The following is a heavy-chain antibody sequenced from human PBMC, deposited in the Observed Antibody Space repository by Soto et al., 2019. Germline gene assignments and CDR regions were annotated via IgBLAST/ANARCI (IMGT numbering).Heavy chain of an antibody. CDR3: ARRYGGAFDI. CDR1: GGSISSYY. D-gene: IGHD3-10*01. CDR2: IYYSGST. J-gene: IGHJ3*02. V-gene: IGHV4-59*08. Sequence: QVQLQESGPGLVKPSETLSLTCTVSGGSISSYYWSWIRQPPGKGLEWSGYIYYSGSTNYNPSLKSRVTISVDTSKNQFSLKLSSVTAADTAVYYCARRYGGAFDIWGQGTMVTVSS.